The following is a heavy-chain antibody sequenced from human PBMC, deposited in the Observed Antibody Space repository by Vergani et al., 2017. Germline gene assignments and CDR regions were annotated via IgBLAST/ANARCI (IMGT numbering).Heavy chain of an antibody. CDR2: SNAGNGNT. J-gene: IGHJ4*02. Sequence: QVQLVQSGAEVKKPGASVKVSCKASGYTFTSYAMHWVRQAPGQRLEWMGWSNAGNGNTKYSQEFQGRVTITRDTSASTAYMELSSLRSEDMAVYYCARERGTYGSGSYYNSPLDYWGQGTLVTVSS. CDR1: GYTFTSYA. CDR3: ARERGTYGSGSYYNSPLDY. V-gene: IGHV1-3*02. D-gene: IGHD3-10*01.